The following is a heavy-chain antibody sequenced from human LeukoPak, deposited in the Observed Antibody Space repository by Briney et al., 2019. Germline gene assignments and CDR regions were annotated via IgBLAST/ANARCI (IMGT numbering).Heavy chain of an antibody. J-gene: IGHJ4*02. V-gene: IGHV3-33*01. CDR1: GFTFSAYG. CDR2: IWSDGGKS. D-gene: IGHD2-2*01. Sequence: GGSLRLSCAASGFTFSAYGMHWVRQAPGKGLEWVAVIWSDGGKSYNSHSVKGRFTISRDNSKNTLYLQMNSLRADDTAVYYCATDSIGPATDFDYWGQGTLVTVSS. CDR3: ATDSIGPATDFDY.